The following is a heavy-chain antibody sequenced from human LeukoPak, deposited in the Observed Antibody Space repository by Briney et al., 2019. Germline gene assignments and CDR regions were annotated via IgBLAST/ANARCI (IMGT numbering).Heavy chain of an antibody. CDR2: ISGSGGST. J-gene: IGHJ4*02. V-gene: IGHV3-23*01. CDR1: GFTFSSYA. Sequence: GGSLRLSCAASGFTFSSYAMSWVRQAPGKGLEWVSAISGSGGSTYYADSVKGRFTISRDNSKNTLYLQMNSLRAEDTAVYYVPKALSGGGKGGYFDYWGQGPLVTASS. CDR3: PKALSGGGKGGYFDY. D-gene: IGHD3-10*01.